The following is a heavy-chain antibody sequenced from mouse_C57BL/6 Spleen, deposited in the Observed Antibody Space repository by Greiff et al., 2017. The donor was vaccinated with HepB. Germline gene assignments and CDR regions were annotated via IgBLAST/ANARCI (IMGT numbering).Heavy chain of an antibody. J-gene: IGHJ2*01. D-gene: IGHD1-1*01. CDR3: ASDSYGSSEFYFDY. CDR2: ISDGGSYT. V-gene: IGHV5-4*01. Sequence: EVQGVESGGGLVKPGGSLKLSCAASGFTFSSYAMSWVRQTPEKRLEWVATISDGGSYTYYPDNVKGRFTISRDNAKNNLYLQMSHLKSEDTAMYYCASDSYGSSEFYFDYWGQGTTLTVSS. CDR1: GFTFSSYA.